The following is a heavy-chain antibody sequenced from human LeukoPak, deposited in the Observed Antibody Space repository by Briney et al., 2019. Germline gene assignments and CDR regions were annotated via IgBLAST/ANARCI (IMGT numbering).Heavy chain of an antibody. CDR3: ARDLGYDSSGFYHYFDN. CDR1: GFTFSSYS. D-gene: IGHD3-22*01. J-gene: IGHJ4*02. CDR2: ISGSSGHI. Sequence: GGSLTLSCAASGFTFSSYSMNWVRQAPGKGLDWVSTISGSSGHIYYADSVKGRFTISRDNAKNSLYLQMNSLRAEDTAVYYCARDLGYDSSGFYHYFDNWGQGTLVTVSS. V-gene: IGHV3-21*01.